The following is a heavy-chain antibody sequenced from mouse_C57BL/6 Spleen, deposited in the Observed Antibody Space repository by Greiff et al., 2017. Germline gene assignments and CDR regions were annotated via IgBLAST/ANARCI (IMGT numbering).Heavy chain of an antibody. D-gene: IGHD1-1*01. CDR3: ARPYYYGTWYFDV. CDR1: GYTFTSYW. J-gene: IGHJ1*03. V-gene: IGHV1-61*01. Sequence: QVQLQQPGAELVRPGSSVKLSCKASGYTFTSYWMDWVKQRPGQGLEWIGNIYPSDSETHYNQKFKDKATLTVDKSSSTAYMQLSSLTSEDSAVYYCARPYYYGTWYFDVWGTGTTVTVSS. CDR2: IYPSDSET.